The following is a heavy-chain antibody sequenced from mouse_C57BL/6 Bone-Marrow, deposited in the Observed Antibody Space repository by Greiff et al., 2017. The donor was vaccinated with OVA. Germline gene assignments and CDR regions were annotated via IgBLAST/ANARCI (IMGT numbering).Heavy chain of an antibody. V-gene: IGHV8-8*01. J-gene: IGHJ4*01. CDR1: GFSLSTFGMG. CDR2: IWWDDDK. D-gene: IGHD2-3*01. Sequence: QVTLKVSGPGILQPSQTLSLTCSFSGFSLSTFGMGVGWIRQPSGKGLEWLAHIWWDDDKYYTPALKSRLTISKDTSKNRVFLKIANVDTADTATYYCARMDGYYPSYAMDYWGQGTSVTVSS. CDR3: ARMDGYYPSYAMDY.